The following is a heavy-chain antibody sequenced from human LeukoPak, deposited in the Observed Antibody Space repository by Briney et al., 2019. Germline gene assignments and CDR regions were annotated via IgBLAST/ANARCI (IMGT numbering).Heavy chain of an antibody. V-gene: IGHV4-59*02. D-gene: IGHD3-10*01. Sequence: SETLSLSCSVSGDSVSNYGWSWVRQPPGKGLEWIGYVYASGINSDNQNPSLKSRVTISVDTSRNQFSLRRNSVTAADTAIYYCARDNFGSLDFWSQGALVTVSS. CDR2: VYASGINSD. J-gene: IGHJ4*02. CDR1: GDSVSNYG. CDR3: ARDNFGSLDF.